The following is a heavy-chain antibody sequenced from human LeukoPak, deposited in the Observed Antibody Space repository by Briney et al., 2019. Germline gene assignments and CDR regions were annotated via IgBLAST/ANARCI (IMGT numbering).Heavy chain of an antibody. Sequence: PGGSLRLSCAASGFIFTSSGIRWVRQAPGKGLEWVAVISYDGSNKYYADSVKGRFTISRDNSKNTLYLQMNTLKPEDKAVYYCAKEGIAAACWDWGQGTLVTVSS. D-gene: IGHD6-13*01. J-gene: IGHJ4*02. CDR2: ISYDGSNK. V-gene: IGHV3-30*18. CDR3: AKEGIAAACWD. CDR1: GFIFTSSG.